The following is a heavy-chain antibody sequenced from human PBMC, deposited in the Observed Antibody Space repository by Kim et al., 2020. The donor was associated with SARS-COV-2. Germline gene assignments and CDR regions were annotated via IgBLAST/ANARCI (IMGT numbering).Heavy chain of an antibody. CDR1: GFTFSSYG. CDR3: ATTKYDSSGYYYDY. V-gene: IGHV3-30*03. J-gene: IGHJ4*02. Sequence: GGSLRLSCAASGFTFSSYGMHWVRQAPGKGLEWVAVISYDGSNKYYADSVKGRFTISRDNSKNTLYLQMNSLRAEDTAVYYCATTKYDSSGYYYDYWGQGTLVTVSS. CDR2: ISYDGSNK. D-gene: IGHD3-22*01.